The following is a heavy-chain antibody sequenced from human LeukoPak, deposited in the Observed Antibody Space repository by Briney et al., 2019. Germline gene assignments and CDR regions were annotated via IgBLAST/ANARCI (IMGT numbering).Heavy chain of an antibody. CDR3: ARGAAATY. V-gene: IGHV4-38-2*02. D-gene: IGHD6-13*01. CDR1: GYSISSGYY. J-gene: IGHJ4*02. Sequence: SETLSLTCTVSGYSISSGYYWGWIRQPPGKGLEWIASIEQSGSTYYNPSLKGRVTISVDTSKNQFSLKLSSVTAADTAVYYCARGAAATYWGQGTLVTVSS. CDR2: IEQSGST.